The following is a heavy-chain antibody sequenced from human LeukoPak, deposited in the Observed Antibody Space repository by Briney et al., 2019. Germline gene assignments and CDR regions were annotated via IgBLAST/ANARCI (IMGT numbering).Heavy chain of an antibody. J-gene: IGHJ4*02. D-gene: IGHD3-22*01. V-gene: IGHV3-53*01. CDR3: ARDHSGYLTYYFDY. Sequence: GGSLRLSCAASGFTVSSNYMSWVRQAPGKGLEWVSVIYSGGSTYYADSVKGRFAISRDNSKNTLYLQMNSLRAEDTAVYYCARDHSGYLTYYFDYWGQGTLVTVSS. CDR1: GFTVSSNY. CDR2: IYSGGST.